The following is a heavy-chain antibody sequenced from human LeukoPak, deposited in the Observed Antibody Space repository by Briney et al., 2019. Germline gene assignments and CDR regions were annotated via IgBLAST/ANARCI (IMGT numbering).Heavy chain of an antibody. CDR2: ISGSGGST. CDR1: GFTFSSYA. J-gene: IGHJ5*02. D-gene: IGHD3-22*01. Sequence: PGGSLRLSCAASGFTFSSYAMSWVRQAPGKGLEWVSAISGSGGSTYYADSVKGRFTISRDNSKNTLYLQMNSLRAEDTAVYYCAKDPDSSGYPHNWFDPWGQGTLVTVSS. V-gene: IGHV3-23*01. CDR3: AKDPDSSGYPHNWFDP.